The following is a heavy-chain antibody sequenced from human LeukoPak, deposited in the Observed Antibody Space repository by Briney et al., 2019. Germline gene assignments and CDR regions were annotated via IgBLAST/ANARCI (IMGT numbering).Heavy chain of an antibody. J-gene: IGHJ4*02. CDR3: ARDKRHSYGRYFDH. CDR2: MQSTGNS. Sequence: SETLSLTCSVSGDSISTYHWNWIRKPPGKGLEWIGYMQSTGNSNYNPSLKSRVSTSVETSKNRIVLNLSSVTAADTAVYYCARDKRHSYGRYFDHWGQGLLVTVSS. CDR1: GDSISTYH. D-gene: IGHD5-18*01. V-gene: IGHV4-59*01.